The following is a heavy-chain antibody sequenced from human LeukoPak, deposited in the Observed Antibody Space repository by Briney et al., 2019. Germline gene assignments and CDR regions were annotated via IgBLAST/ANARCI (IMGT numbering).Heavy chain of an antibody. CDR2: IYYRGTS. CDR1: GGSISGYY. CDR3: ARHYCSGGNCYYFDH. J-gene: IGHJ4*02. V-gene: IGHV4-59*08. Sequence: SETLSLTCTVSGGSISGYYWSWIRQPPGQGLEWIGFIYYRGTSKYNPSLMSRVTMSVDTSKNQVSLKLSSVTAADTAVYYCARHYCSGGNCYYFDHWGQGTQVTVSS. D-gene: IGHD2-15*01.